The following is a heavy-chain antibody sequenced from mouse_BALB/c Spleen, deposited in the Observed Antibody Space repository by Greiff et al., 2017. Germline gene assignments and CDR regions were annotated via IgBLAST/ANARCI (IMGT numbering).Heavy chain of an antibody. CDR2: IRLKSNNYAT. D-gene: IGHD2-1*01. J-gene: IGHJ4*01. CDR1: GFTFSNYW. CDR3: TRNYYGNYVAMDY. Sequence: EVKLEESGGGLVQPGGSMKLSCVASGFTFSNYWMNWVRQSPEKGLEWVAEIRLKSNNYATHYAESVKGRFTISRDDSKSSVYLQMNNLRAEDTGIYYCTRNYYGNYVAMDYWGQGTSVTVSS. V-gene: IGHV6-6*02.